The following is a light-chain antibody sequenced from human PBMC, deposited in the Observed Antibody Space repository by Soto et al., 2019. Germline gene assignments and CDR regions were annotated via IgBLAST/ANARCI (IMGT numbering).Light chain of an antibody. CDR2: GAS. Sequence: EIVMTQSPATLSVSPGERATLSCRASQSVGSNYLAWYQQKPGQAPRVLIYGASSRATGIQDRFSGSGSGTDFTLTISSLEPEDFAVYYCQQRSNWQVTFGQGTRLEIK. J-gene: IGKJ5*01. CDR3: QQRSNWQVT. CDR1: QSVGSNY. V-gene: IGKV3D-20*02.